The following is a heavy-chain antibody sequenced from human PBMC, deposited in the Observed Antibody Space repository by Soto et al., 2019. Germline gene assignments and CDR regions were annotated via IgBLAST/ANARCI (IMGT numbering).Heavy chain of an antibody. J-gene: IGHJ4*02. CDR3: AIDFKDSSGWYPSFER. CDR1: GYTFTSYA. CDR2: INAGNGNT. D-gene: IGHD6-19*01. Sequence: ASVKVSCKASGYTFTSYAMHWVRQAPGQRLERMGWINAGNGNTKYSQKFQGRVTITRDTSASTAYMELSSLRSEDTAVYYCAIDFKDSSGWYPSFERWGQGTLVTVSS. V-gene: IGHV1-3*01.